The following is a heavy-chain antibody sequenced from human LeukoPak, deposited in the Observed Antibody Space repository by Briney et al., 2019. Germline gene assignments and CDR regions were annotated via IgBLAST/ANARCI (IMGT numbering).Heavy chain of an antibody. V-gene: IGHV3-74*01. D-gene: IGHD3-10*01. CDR2: INSDGSST. Sequence: AGGSLRLSCAASGFTFSSYWMSWVRQAPGKGPVWVSRINSDGSSTSYADSVKGRFTISRDNAKNTLYLQMNSLRAEDTAVYYCARVSSRYYYGSENWFDPWGQGTLVTVSS. CDR3: ARVSSRYYYGSENWFDP. J-gene: IGHJ5*02. CDR1: GFTFSSYW.